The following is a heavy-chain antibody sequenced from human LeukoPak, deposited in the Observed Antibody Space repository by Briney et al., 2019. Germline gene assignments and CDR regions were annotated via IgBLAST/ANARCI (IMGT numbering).Heavy chain of an antibody. CDR3: AKDRDDYVWGSYLGAFDI. D-gene: IGHD3-16*01. Sequence: ASVKVSCKASGYTFTSYDINWVRQATGQGLEWMGWMNPNSGNTGYAQKFQGRVTMTRNTSISTAYMELSSPRSEDTAVFYCAKDRDDYVWGSYLGAFDIWGQGTMVTVSS. CDR2: MNPNSGNT. V-gene: IGHV1-8*01. J-gene: IGHJ3*02. CDR1: GYTFTSYD.